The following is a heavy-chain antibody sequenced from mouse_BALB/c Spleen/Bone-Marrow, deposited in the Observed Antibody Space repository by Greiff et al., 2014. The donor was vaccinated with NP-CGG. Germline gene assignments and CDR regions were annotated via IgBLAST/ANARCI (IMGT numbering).Heavy chain of an antibody. V-gene: IGHV1-14*01. CDR2: INPYNDGT. CDR3: ARSGRYDGFAY. Sequence: VQLQQSGPELVKPGASVKVSCKASGYTFTSYVMHWVKQKPGQGLEWIGYINPYNDGTKYNEKFKGKATLTSDKSSSTAYMELSSLTSEDSAVYYCARSGRYDGFAYWGQGTLVTASA. CDR1: GYTFTSYV. J-gene: IGHJ3*01. D-gene: IGHD2-14*01.